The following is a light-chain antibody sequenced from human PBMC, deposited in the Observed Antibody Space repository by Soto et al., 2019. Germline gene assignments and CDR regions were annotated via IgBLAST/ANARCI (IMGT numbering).Light chain of an antibody. J-gene: IGKJ2*01. V-gene: IGKV3-11*01. Sequence: EIVLTQSPATLSLSPGERATLSCRTSQSVGTYLAWYQHNPGQAPRLLIYDASNRATGIPARFSGSGSGTDFTLTNSSPEPEDFAVYYCQQRYNWPNTFGQGNKLEIK. CDR1: QSVGTY. CDR3: QQRYNWPNT. CDR2: DAS.